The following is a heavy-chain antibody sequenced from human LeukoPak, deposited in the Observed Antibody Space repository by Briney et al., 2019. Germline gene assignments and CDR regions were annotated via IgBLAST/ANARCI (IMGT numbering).Heavy chain of an antibody. V-gene: IGHV3-74*01. CDR3: ARATSYSNYGMDV. D-gene: IGHD4-11*01. J-gene: IGHJ6*02. CDR2: INSDGSST. Sequence: GGSLRLSCAASGFTFSNYGMNWVRQALANGLEWVSRINSDGSSTSYADSVKGRFTISRDNAKNTLYLQMNSLRAEDTAVHYCARATSYSNYGMDVWGQGTTVTVSS. CDR1: GFTFSNYG.